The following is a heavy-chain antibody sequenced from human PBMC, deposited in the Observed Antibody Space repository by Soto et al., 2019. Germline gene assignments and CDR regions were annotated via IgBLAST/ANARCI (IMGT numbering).Heavy chain of an antibody. V-gene: IGHV3-53*04. J-gene: IGHJ3*02. CDR2: IFTGGST. CDR3: ARDRQSSGWLDAFDI. D-gene: IGHD6-19*01. Sequence: EVQLVEFGGGLVQPGGSLRLSCAASGFTVSSNYMSWVRQAPGKGLEWVSVIFTGGSTYYADSVKGRFTISRHSSMNTVYLQMDSLRAEDTAMYYCARDRQSSGWLDAFDIWGQGTMVTVSS. CDR1: GFTVSSNY.